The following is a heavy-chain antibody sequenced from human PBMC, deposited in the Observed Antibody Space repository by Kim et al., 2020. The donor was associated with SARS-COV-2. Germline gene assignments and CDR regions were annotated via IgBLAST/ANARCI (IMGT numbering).Heavy chain of an antibody. CDR2: ISYDGSNK. D-gene: IGHD4-17*01. Sequence: GGSLRLSCAASGFTFSSYGMHWVRQAPGKGLEWVAVISYDGSNKYYADSVKGRFTISRDNSKNTLYLQMNSLRAEDTAVYYCAKDRATVVTSYVTGMDVWGQGTTVTVSS. CDR1: GFTFSSYG. CDR3: AKDRATVVTSYVTGMDV. V-gene: IGHV3-30*18. J-gene: IGHJ6*02.